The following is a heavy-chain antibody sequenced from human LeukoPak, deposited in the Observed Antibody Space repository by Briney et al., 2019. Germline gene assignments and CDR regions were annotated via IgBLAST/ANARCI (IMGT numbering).Heavy chain of an antibody. CDR2: IYSGGST. V-gene: IGHV3-53*01. CDR3: ARDSGSWYYYYYGMDV. CDR1: GFTFSSNY. Sequence: GGSLRLSCAASGFTFSSNYMSWVRQAPGKGLEWVSVIYSGGSTYYADSVKGRFTISRDNSKNTLYLQMNSLRAEDTAVYYCARDSGSWYYYYYGMDVWGQGTTVTVSS. J-gene: IGHJ6*02. D-gene: IGHD6-13*01.